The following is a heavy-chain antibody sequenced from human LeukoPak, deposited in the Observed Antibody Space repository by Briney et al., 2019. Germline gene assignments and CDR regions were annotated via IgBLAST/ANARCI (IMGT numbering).Heavy chain of an antibody. CDR1: GGSISSSNW. J-gene: IGHJ3*02. Sequence: SETLSLTCAVSGGSISSSNWWSWVRQPPGKGLEWIGEIYHSGSTNYNPSLKSRVTISVDKSKNQFSLKLSSVTAADTAVYYCARSVLPGPFRAFDIWGQGTMVTVSS. CDR2: IYHSGST. CDR3: ARSVLPGPFRAFDI. V-gene: IGHV4-4*02. D-gene: IGHD1-14*01.